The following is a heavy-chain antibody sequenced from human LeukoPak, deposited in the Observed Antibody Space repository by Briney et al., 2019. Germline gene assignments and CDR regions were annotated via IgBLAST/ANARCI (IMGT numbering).Heavy chain of an antibody. J-gene: IGHJ1*01. D-gene: IGHD1-14*01. CDR2: IRYDGSNK. CDR3: AKDRSRTAEYFQH. CDR1: GFTFSSYG. Sequence: GGSLRLSCAASGFTFSSYGMHWVRQAPGKGLEWVAFIRYDGSNKYYADSVKGRFTISRDNSKNTLYLQMNSLRAEDTAVYYCAKDRSRTAEYFQHWGQGTLVTVSS. V-gene: IGHV3-30*02.